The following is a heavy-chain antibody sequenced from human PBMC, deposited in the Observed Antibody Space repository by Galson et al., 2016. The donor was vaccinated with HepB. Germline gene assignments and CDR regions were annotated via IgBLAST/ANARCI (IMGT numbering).Heavy chain of an antibody. J-gene: IGHJ4*02. CDR1: GFTFSSYG. CDR3: AKDGRIYCSSASCHDHFHY. Sequence: SLRLSCAASGFTFSSYGMHWVRQAPGKGLEWVAVIWYDGSSKYYADSVKGRFTISRDNSKNTLYLQMNSLRVEDTAVYYCAKDGRIYCSSASCHDHFHYWGQGTLVTVSS. D-gene: IGHD2-2*01. V-gene: IGHV3-33*06. CDR2: IWYDGSSK.